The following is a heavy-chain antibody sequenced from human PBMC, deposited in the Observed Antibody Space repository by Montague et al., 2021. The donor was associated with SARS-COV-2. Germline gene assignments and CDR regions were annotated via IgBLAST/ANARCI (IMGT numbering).Heavy chain of an antibody. D-gene: IGHD3-10*01. V-gene: IGHV4-39*01. CDR2: ISYSGYT. Sequence: SQTLSLTCTVSGVSSSRTTSYWAWIRQPPGKGLEWLGSISYSGYTNYNSSLKSRVTISIDTSKNQFSLRLTSVSAADTDVYYCARRYGSAFDYWGQGTLVTVSS. CDR1: GVSSSRTTSY. CDR3: ARRYGSAFDY. J-gene: IGHJ4*02.